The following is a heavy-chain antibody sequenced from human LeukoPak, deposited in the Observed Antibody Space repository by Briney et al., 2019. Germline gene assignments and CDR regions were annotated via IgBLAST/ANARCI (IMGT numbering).Heavy chain of an antibody. V-gene: IGHV3-74*01. Sequence: GGSLRLSCAASGLTFSSHWMHWVRQAPGEGLVWVSRITNDGSSTTYADSVKGRFTISRDNAKNSLYLQMNSLRAEDTAVYYCARAGTVTTPGTDYWGQGTLVTVSS. CDR3: ARAGTVTTPGTDY. D-gene: IGHD4-17*01. CDR1: GLTFSSHW. CDR2: ITNDGSST. J-gene: IGHJ4*02.